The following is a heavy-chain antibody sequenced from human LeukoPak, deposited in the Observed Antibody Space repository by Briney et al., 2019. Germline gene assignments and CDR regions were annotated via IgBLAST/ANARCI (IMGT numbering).Heavy chain of an antibody. D-gene: IGHD3-16*01. V-gene: IGHV1-46*01. CDR3: ARDGGQGSYYYYYMDV. J-gene: IGHJ6*03. CDR2: INPSGSST. Sequence: ASVKVSCKASGYSFTSHYMHWVRQAPGQGLEWLGLINPSGSSTLYAQKFQGRVTMTRDTSISTAYMELSRLRSDDTAVYYCARDGGQGSYYYYYMDVWGKGTTVTVSS. CDR1: GYSFTSHY.